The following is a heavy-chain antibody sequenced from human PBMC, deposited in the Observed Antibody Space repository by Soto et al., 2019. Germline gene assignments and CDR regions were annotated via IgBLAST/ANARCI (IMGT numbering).Heavy chain of an antibody. CDR1: GFTFSNAW. CDR3: TTVRHSSSWYRFPTDYYFNY. V-gene: IGHV3-15*01. Sequence: EVQLVESGGGLVKPGGSLRLSCAASGFTFSNAWMSWVRQAPGKGLEWVGRIKSKTDGGTTDYAAPVKGRFTISRDDSKNTLYLQMNSLKTEDTAVCYCTTVRHSSSWYRFPTDYYFNYWGQGTLVTVSS. J-gene: IGHJ4*02. CDR2: IKSKTDGGTT. D-gene: IGHD6-13*01.